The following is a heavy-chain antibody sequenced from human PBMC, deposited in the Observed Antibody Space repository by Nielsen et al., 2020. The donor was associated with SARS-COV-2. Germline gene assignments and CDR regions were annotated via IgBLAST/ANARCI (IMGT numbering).Heavy chain of an antibody. Sequence: SETLSLTCTVSGGSISLNYWTWIRQPPGKGLEWIGYIYDNGKGNSNPSLKSRVTISGDMSNNQFSLHLTSVTAADPAVYYCARDTGVDIDYWGQGIQVTVSS. CDR3: ARDTGVDIDY. D-gene: IGHD7-27*01. CDR1: GGSISLNY. V-gene: IGHV4-59*01. J-gene: IGHJ4*02. CDR2: IYDNGKG.